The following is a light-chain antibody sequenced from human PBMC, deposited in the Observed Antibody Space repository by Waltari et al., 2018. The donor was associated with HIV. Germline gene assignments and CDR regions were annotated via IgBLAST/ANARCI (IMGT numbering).Light chain of an antibody. CDR3: GTWDNSLSVWV. J-gene: IGLJ3*02. Sequence: QSVLTQPPSVSAAPGQKVTISCSGSSFNNENNFVSWYQQFPGTAPKLLIYDNKKRPSGIPDRCSGSKSGTSATLGITGLQTGDEAHYYCGTWDNSLSVWVFGGGTKVTVL. CDR1: SFNNENNF. CDR2: DNK. V-gene: IGLV1-51*01.